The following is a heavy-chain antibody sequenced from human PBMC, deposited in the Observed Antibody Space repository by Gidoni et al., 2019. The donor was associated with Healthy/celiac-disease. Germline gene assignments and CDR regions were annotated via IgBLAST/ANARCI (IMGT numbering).Heavy chain of an antibody. D-gene: IGHD3-3*01. V-gene: IGHV3-23*01. Sequence: EVQLLESGGGLVQPGGSLRLSCAASGFTFSSYAMSWVRQAPGKGLEWVSAISGSGGSTYYADSVKGRFTISRDNSKNTLYLQMNSLRAEDTAVYYCAKGQDFWSGYYTDLDYWGQGTLVTVSS. J-gene: IGHJ4*02. CDR2: ISGSGGST. CDR3: AKGQDFWSGYYTDLDY. CDR1: GFTFSSYA.